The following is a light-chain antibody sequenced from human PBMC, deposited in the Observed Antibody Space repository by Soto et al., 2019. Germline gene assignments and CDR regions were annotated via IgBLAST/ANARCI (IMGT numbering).Light chain of an antibody. CDR3: NSYTSSVAYV. V-gene: IGLV2-14*01. Sequence: QSALTQPASVSGSPGQSITISCTGTSSDVGRYNSVSWYQQHPGKAPKLMIYEVTNRPLGVSNRFSGSKSGNTASLTISGLQAEDEADYYCNSYTSSVAYVSGPGTKLTVL. CDR2: EVT. CDR1: SSDVGRYNS. J-gene: IGLJ1*01.